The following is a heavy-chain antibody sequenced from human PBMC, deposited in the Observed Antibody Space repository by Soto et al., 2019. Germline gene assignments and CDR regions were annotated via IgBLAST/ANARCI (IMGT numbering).Heavy chain of an antibody. V-gene: IGHV4-59*08. J-gene: IGHJ4*02. D-gene: IGHD3-9*01. CDR2: IFYFGST. CDR3: ARHSPDFDWLSQFDY. Sequence: QVQLQESGPGLVKPSETLSLTCTVSGGSISSYYWSWIRQTPGKGLEWIGYIFYFGSTNYNPSLKSRVTLSKDTSKNQLSLKLSSVTAADTAVYYCARHSPDFDWLSQFDYWGQGTLVTVSS. CDR1: GGSISSYY.